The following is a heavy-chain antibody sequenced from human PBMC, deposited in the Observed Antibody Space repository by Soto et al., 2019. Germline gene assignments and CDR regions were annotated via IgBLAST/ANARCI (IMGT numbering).Heavy chain of an antibody. CDR1: GYSFTNYW. CDR3: ARIPLEQWLIYYFGY. J-gene: IGHJ4*02. D-gene: IGHD6-19*01. Sequence: PGESLKISCKGSGYSFTNYWIGWVRQMPGKGLEWMGIIYPGDSDTRYSPSFQGQVTISADKSISTAYLQWSSLKASDTAIYYCARIPLEQWLIYYFGYWGQGTLVTVSS. V-gene: IGHV5-51*01. CDR2: IYPGDSDT.